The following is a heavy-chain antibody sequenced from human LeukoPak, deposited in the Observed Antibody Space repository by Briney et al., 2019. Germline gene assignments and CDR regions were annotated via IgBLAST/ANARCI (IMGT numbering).Heavy chain of an antibody. CDR2: ISWNSGSI. J-gene: IGHJ4*02. CDR1: GFTFDDYA. D-gene: IGHD3-10*01. Sequence: GGSLRLSCAASGFTFDDYAMHWVRQAPGKGLEWVSGISWNSGSIGYADSVKGRFTISRDNAKNSLYLQMNSLRAEDTALYYCAKDRGAWFGEFSFDYWGQGTLVTVSS. V-gene: IGHV3-9*01. CDR3: AKDRGAWFGEFSFDY.